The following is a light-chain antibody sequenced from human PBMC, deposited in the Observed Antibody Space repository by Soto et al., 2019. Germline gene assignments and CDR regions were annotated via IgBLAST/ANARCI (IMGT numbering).Light chain of an antibody. J-gene: IGLJ1*01. CDR2: EVS. V-gene: IGLV2-23*02. CDR1: SSDVGSYNL. Sequence: QSVLTQPASVSGSPGQSITISCTGTSSDVGSYNLVSWYQQHPGKAPKLMIYEVSKRPSGVSNRFSGSKSGNTASLTISGLQAEDEADYYCCSYAGRYVFVTGTKVTVL. CDR3: CSYAGRYV.